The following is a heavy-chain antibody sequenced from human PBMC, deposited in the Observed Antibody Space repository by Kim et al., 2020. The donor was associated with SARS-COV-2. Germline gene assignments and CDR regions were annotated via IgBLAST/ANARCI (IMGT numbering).Heavy chain of an antibody. D-gene: IGHD5-18*01. CDR1: GYSVTSYS. J-gene: IGHJ6*02. Sequence: ASVKVSCKASGYSVTSYSINWVRQAPGQGLEWIGLFNTNTVHPMYAKVFTGRFVFSIETSVSTAYLQISSLKAEDTAVFYCARGGYSYGYNGMDVWGQGTTVTVSS. CDR3: ARGGYSYGYNGMDV. CDR2: FNTNTVHP. V-gene: IGHV7-4-1*02.